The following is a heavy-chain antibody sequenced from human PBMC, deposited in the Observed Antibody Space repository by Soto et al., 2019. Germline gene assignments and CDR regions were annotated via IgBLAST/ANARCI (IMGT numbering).Heavy chain of an antibody. J-gene: IGHJ4*02. CDR3: ARGGYYGSGRGRFDY. Sequence: QVQLQQWGAGLLKPSETLSLTCAVYGGSFSGYYWSWIRQPPGKGLEWIGEINHSGSTNYNPSLKSRVTISVDTSKNQFSLKLSSVTAAGTAVYYCARGGYYGSGRGRFDYWGQGTLVTVSS. V-gene: IGHV4-34*01. D-gene: IGHD3-10*01. CDR1: GGSFSGYY. CDR2: INHSGST.